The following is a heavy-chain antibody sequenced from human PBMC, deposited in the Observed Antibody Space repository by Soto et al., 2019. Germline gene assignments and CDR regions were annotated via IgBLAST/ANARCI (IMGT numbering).Heavy chain of an antibody. CDR1: GFTFSDYY. J-gene: IGHJ6*01. D-gene: IGHD3-9*01. Sequence: QVQLVESGGGLVKPGGSLRLSCAASGFTFSDYYINWIRQAPGKGLEWVSYISGSDSYTKYADSVKGRFSISRDNAKDSLYLQMSSLRAEDTAVYYCARSARIYDILTGYYHDYYYGMDVWGXXTTVTVSS. CDR3: ARSARIYDILTGYYHDYYYGMDV. V-gene: IGHV3-11*06. CDR2: ISGSDSYT.